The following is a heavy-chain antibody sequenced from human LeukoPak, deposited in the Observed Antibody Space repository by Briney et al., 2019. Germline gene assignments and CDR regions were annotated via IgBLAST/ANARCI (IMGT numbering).Heavy chain of an antibody. D-gene: IGHD3-16*01. J-gene: IGHJ4*02. V-gene: IGHV2-5*02. CDR2: IYWDDAK. CDR1: GFSLNTSGVG. Sequence: VSGPTLVKPTQTLTLTCTFSGFSLNTSGVGVGWIRQPPGKALEWLALIYWDDAKRYSPSLKSRLTITKDTSKNQVVLTMTNMDPVDTATYYCARTRFGDQGSRIDFWGQGTLVTVSS. CDR3: ARTRFGDQGSRIDF.